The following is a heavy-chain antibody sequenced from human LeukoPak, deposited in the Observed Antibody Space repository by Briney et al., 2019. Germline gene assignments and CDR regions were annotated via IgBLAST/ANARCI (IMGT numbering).Heavy chain of an antibody. J-gene: IGHJ3*02. D-gene: IGHD3-22*01. CDR1: GGSISSSNW. CDR3: ARVVVLIRGYGFDI. CDR2: INHSGIT. Sequence: PSGTLSLTCAVSGGSISSSNWGSWVRQPPGKGRGGIGEINHSGITNYNPSLKSRVTISVDNSKNQLSLKLSSVTAADTAVYYCARVVVLIRGYGFDIWGQGTMVSVSS. V-gene: IGHV4-4*02.